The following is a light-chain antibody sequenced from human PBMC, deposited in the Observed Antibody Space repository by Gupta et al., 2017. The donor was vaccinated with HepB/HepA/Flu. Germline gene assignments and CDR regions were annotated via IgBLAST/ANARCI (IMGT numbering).Light chain of an antibody. CDR2: DAS. V-gene: IGKV1-9*01. J-gene: IGKJ4*01. CDR1: QGISTH. Sequence: DIQLTQSPSFLSASVGDRVTITCRASQGISTHLAWYQQKPGKAPKLLIYDASTLQSGVPSRFSGSGSGTEFTLTISSRQPEDFATYYCQHRNISPITFGGGTQVDIK. CDR3: QHRNISPIT.